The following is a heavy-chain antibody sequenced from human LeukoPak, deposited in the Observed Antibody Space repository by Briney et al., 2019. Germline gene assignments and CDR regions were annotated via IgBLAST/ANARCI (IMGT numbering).Heavy chain of an antibody. CDR1: GGTFSSYA. D-gene: IGHD5-18*01. Sequence: ASVKVSCKASGGTFSSYAISWVRQAPGQGLEWMGGIIPIFGTANYAQKFRGRVTITADESTSTAYMELSSLRSEDTAVYYCARAGDTAMVTLDYWGQGTLVTVSS. CDR2: IIPIFGTA. V-gene: IGHV1-69*13. J-gene: IGHJ4*02. CDR3: ARAGDTAMVTLDY.